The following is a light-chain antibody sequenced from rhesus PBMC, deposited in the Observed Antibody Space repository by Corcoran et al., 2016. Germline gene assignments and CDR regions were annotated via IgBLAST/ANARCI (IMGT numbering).Light chain of an antibody. CDR3: QRCYSILT. Sequence: DIQMTQSPSSLSASVGDRVTIICRASQGMSNNLAWYQQKPGKVPKLLIYKASTLQSGIPSRFSGSGSGTDFTLPLSSLQPEDFATYCCQRCYSILTFGGGTKVEIK. J-gene: IGKJ4*01. CDR2: KAS. CDR1: QGMSNN. V-gene: IGKV1-25*01.